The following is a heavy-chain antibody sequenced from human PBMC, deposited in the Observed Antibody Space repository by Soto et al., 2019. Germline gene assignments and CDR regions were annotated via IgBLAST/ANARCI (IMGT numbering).Heavy chain of an antibody. J-gene: IGHJ6*02. D-gene: IGHD3-9*01. Sequence: GGSLRLSCAASGFTFSNAWMNWVRQAPGKGLEWVGRIKSKTDGGTTDYAAPVKGRFTISRDDSKNTLYLQMNSLKTEDTAVYYCTTAKELRYFDWSSYYYYGMDVWGQGTTVTVSS. CDR3: TTAKELRYFDWSSYYYYGMDV. CDR1: GFTFSNAW. V-gene: IGHV3-15*07. CDR2: IKSKTDGGTT.